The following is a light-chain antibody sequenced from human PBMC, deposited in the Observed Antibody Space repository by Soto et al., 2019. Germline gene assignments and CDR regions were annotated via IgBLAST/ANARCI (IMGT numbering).Light chain of an antibody. CDR2: DAS. CDR1: QSVSSY. CDR3: LEDSSWAPPYT. V-gene: IGKV3-15*01. Sequence: EIVMTQSPATLSVSLGERVTLSCRASQSVSSYLAWYQQKPGQAPRLLISDASTRATDIPDRFSGSGSGTDFPLTHSSPQSTDLAVYYWLEDSSWAPPYTFCQGNKLEVQ. J-gene: IGKJ2*01.